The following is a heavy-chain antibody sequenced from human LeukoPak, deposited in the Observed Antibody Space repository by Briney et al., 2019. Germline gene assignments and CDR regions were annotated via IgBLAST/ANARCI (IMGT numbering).Heavy chain of an antibody. J-gene: IGHJ3*02. Sequence: GGSLRLSCAASGFSVSTGYVSWVRQAPGKGLEWVSAISGSGGSTYYAGSVKGRFTISRDNSKNTLYLQMNSLRAEDTAVYYCARYYYGSGSRFTRPTLGAFDIWGQGTMVTVSS. V-gene: IGHV3-23*01. D-gene: IGHD3-10*01. CDR1: GFSVSTGY. CDR2: ISGSGGST. CDR3: ARYYYGSGSRFTRPTLGAFDI.